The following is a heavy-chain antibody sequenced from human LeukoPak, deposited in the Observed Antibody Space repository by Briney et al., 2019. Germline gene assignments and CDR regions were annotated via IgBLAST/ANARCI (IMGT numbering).Heavy chain of an antibody. V-gene: IGHV1-46*01. CDR3: AREGRNREWFDP. J-gene: IGHJ5*02. CDR1: GYTFTSYY. CDR2: INPSGGST. Sequence: ASVKVSCKASGYTFTSYYMHWVRQAPGQGLEWMGIINPSGGSTSYAQKFQGRVTMTRDTSTSTIYMELSSLRSEDTAVYYCAREGRNREWFDPWGQGTLVTVSS.